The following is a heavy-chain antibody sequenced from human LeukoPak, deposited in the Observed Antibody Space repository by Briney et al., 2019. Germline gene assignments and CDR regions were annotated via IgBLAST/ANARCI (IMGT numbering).Heavy chain of an antibody. Sequence: ASVKVSCKASGYTFTGYYMHWVRQATGQGLEWMGWMNPNSGNTGYAQKFQGRVTMTRNTSISTAYMELSSLRSEDTAVYYCARGLHDYGAQWVLGWSYYYYYMDVWGKGTTVTISS. J-gene: IGHJ6*03. CDR3: ARGLHDYGAQWVLGWSYYYYYMDV. CDR2: MNPNSGNT. V-gene: IGHV1-8*02. CDR1: GYTFTGYY. D-gene: IGHD4-17*01.